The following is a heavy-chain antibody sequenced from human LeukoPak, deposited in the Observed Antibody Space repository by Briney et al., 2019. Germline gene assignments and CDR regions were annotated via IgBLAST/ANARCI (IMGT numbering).Heavy chain of an antibody. V-gene: IGHV3-30*02. CDR3: VKDVHYLGSYRESLDP. CDR1: AFTFKNYG. Sequence: PGGSLRLSCATSAFTFKNYGMHWVRQAPGEGLEWVTFLDYTGNNQYYADSMKGRLTISRDNSKNPVFLQMNNLRLEDTAIYYCVKDVHYLGSYRESLDPWGQGTLVTVSS. D-gene: IGHD3-10*01. CDR2: LDYTGNNQ. J-gene: IGHJ5*02.